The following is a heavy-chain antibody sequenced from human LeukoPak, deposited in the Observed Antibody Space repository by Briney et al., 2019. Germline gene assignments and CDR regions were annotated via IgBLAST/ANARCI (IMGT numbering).Heavy chain of an antibody. CDR2: ISAYNGNT. V-gene: IGHV1-18*01. Sequence: ASVKVSCKASGYTFTSYGISWVRQAPGQGLEWMGWISAYNGNTNYAQKLQGRVTMTTDTSTSTAYMELRSLRSDDTAVYYCARDLLIYCSRTSCYPLDPWGQGTLVTVSS. D-gene: IGHD2-2*01. CDR3: ARDLLIYCSRTSCYPLDP. CDR1: GYTFTSYG. J-gene: IGHJ5*02.